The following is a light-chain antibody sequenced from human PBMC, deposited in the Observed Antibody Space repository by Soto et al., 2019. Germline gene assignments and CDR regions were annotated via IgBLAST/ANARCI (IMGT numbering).Light chain of an antibody. CDR2: KAS. V-gene: IGKV1-5*03. Sequence: DIQMTQSPSTLSGSVGDRVTITCRASQTISSWLALYQQRPGKAPKLLIYKASSLESGVPSRFSGSGSGTEFTLTISSLQPDDFATYYCQQYNSYSWTFGQGTKVDIK. J-gene: IGKJ1*01. CDR3: QQYNSYSWT. CDR1: QTISSW.